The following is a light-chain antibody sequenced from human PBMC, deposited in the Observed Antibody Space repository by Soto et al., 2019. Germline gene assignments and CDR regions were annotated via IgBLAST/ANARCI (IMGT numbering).Light chain of an antibody. J-gene: IGKJ1*01. CDR1: QTVSSW. Sequence: DIQMTQSPSTLSVSLGDRATLTCRASQTVSSWLAWYQQKPGKAPKLLIYDASTLTSGVPSRFSGSGSGTEFTLTISSLQPDDFATYYCQHYNSYPGAFGQGTKVDIK. CDR2: DAS. V-gene: IGKV1-5*03. CDR3: QHYNSYPGA.